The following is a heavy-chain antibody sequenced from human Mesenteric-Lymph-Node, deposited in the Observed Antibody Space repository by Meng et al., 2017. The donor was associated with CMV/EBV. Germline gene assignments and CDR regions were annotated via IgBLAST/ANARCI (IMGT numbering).Heavy chain of an antibody. CDR3: AREQLVATFDY. CDR1: GFTFSSYW. D-gene: IGHD6-6*01. V-gene: IGHV3-7*01. J-gene: IGHJ4*02. CDR2: IKQDGSEK. Sequence: GVLKISCAASGFTFSSYWMSWVRQAPGKGLEWVANIKQDGSEKYYVDSVKGRFTISRDNAKNSLYLQMNSLRAEDTAVYYCAREQLVATFDYWGQGTLVTVSS.